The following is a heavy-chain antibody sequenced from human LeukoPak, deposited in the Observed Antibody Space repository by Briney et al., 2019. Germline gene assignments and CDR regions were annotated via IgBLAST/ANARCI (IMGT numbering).Heavy chain of an antibody. CDR3: ARRWGSGWSQYNWFDL. J-gene: IGHJ5*02. D-gene: IGHD6-19*01. CDR1: GGSFSGYY. V-gene: IGHV4-34*01. Sequence: KTSETLSLTCAVYGGSFSGYYWSWIRQPPGKGLEWIGEINHSGSTNYNPSLKSRVTISVDTSKNQFSLKLSSVTAADTAVYYCARRWGSGWSQYNWFDLWGQGTLVTVSS. CDR2: INHSGST.